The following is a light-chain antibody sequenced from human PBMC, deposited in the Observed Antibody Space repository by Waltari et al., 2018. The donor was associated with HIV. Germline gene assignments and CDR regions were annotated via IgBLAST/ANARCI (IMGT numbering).Light chain of an antibody. CDR2: ENN. Sequence: QSVLTQPPSVSAAPGQKVTFSFSGSSSNLGNTYVSCYQLFPGSAHKLHIYENNQRPPGIPDRFSGSKSGTSATLGITGLQTGDVADYYCGTWDSSLNTIVFGGGTKLTVL. V-gene: IGLV1-51*02. J-gene: IGLJ2*01. CDR1: SSNLGNTY. CDR3: GTWDSSLNTIV.